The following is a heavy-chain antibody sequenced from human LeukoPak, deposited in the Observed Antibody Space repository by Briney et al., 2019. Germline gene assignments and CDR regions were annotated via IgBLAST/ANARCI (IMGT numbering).Heavy chain of an antibody. D-gene: IGHD5-18*01. CDR1: GFTFSNYA. Sequence: PGGSLRLYCAASGFTFSNYAMSWVRHAPGKGLEWVSTISGSGDTTYYADSVKGRFTISRDNSKNTLYLQMNSLRAEDTAVYYCAKAKTQAMVLPGNYWGQGTLVTVSS. CDR2: ISGSGDTT. V-gene: IGHV3-23*01. CDR3: AKAKTQAMVLPGNY. J-gene: IGHJ4*02.